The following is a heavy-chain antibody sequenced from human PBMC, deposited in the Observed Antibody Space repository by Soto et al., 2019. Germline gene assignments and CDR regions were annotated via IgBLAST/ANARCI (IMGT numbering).Heavy chain of an antibody. J-gene: IGHJ4*02. CDR3: ARGAPGGYFDY. CDR2: ISSSSSYI. CDR1: GFTFSSYS. Sequence: GGSLRLSCAASGFTFSSYSMNWVRQAPGKGLEWVSSISSSSSYIYYADSVKGRFTTSRDNAKNSLYLQMNSLRAEDTAVYYCARGAPGGYFDYWGQGTLVTVSS. D-gene: IGHD3-10*01. V-gene: IGHV3-21*01.